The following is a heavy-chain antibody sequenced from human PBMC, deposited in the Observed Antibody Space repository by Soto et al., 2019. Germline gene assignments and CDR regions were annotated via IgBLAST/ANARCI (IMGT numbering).Heavy chain of an antibody. V-gene: IGHV1-8*01. Sequence: QVQLVQSGAEVKKPGASVKVSCKPSGYPFTSYHVNWVRQAPGQGLEWMGWMNPDSGSTDYALKFQGRLTMTRNTSMSSTYLELSSLTAEDTAIYYCAIMRFISKGYESVVYFVNWGQGTEDIVS. D-gene: IGHD2-8*01. CDR2: MNPDSGST. J-gene: IGHJ4*02. CDR1: GYPFTSYH. CDR3: AIMRFISKGYESVVYFVN.